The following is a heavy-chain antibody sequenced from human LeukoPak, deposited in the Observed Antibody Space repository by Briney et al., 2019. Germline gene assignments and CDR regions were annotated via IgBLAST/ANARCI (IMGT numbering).Heavy chain of an antibody. CDR3: ARVVDYGDYDY. D-gene: IGHD4-17*01. J-gene: IGHJ4*02. V-gene: IGHV1-3*01. Sequence: ASVKVSCKASGYTFSDYAMHWVRQAPGQRFEWMGWIDAGNGDTRYSQKFQGRVTMTTDTSTSTAYMELRSLRSDDTAVYYCARVVDYGDYDYWGQGTLVTVSS. CDR1: GYTFSDYA. CDR2: IDAGNGDT.